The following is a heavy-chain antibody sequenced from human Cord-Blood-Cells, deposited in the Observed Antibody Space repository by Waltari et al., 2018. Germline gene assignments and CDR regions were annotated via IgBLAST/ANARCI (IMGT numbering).Heavy chain of an antibody. J-gene: IGHJ4*02. V-gene: IGHV4-59*01. CDR1: GGSISSYY. CDR3: ARVRAAAFDY. CDR2: IYYSVST. D-gene: IGHD6-13*01. Sequence: QVQLQESGPGLVKPSETLSLTCTVSGGSISSYYWSWIRQPPGKGLEWIGYIYYSVSTNDNPSLKSRVTISVDTSKNQFSLKLSSVTAADTAVYYCARVRAAAFDYWGQGTLVTVSS.